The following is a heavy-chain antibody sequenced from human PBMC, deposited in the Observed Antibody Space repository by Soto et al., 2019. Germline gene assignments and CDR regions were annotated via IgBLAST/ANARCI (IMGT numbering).Heavy chain of an antibody. D-gene: IGHD3-3*01. CDR2: IYYSGST. V-gene: IGHV4-61*01. CDR3: AREVTIFGVVIAYFDY. CDR1: GGSVSSGSYY. Sequence: PSETLSLTCTVSGGSVSSGSYYWGWIRHPPGKGPEWIGYIYYSGSTNYNPSLKSRVTISVDTSKNQFSLKLSSVTAADTAVYYCAREVTIFGVVIAYFDYWGQGTLVTVSS. J-gene: IGHJ4*02.